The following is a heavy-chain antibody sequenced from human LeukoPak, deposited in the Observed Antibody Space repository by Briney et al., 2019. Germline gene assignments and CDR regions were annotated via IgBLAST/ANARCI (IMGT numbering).Heavy chain of an antibody. CDR3: ARIRDGYNDAYDI. D-gene: IGHD5-24*01. J-gene: IGHJ3*02. V-gene: IGHV1-46*01. CDR2: INPGGDNT. Sequence: GASVKVSCKASGYTFTASFLHWVRQAPGQGLEWMGLINPGGDNTNYAQNFQGRVTMTRDTSTSTVYMELSSLRSEDTAIYYCARIRDGYNDAYDIWGQGTVVTVPS. CDR1: GYTFTASF.